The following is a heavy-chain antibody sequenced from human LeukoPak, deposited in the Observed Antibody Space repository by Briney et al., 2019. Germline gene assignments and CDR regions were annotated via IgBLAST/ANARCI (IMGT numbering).Heavy chain of an antibody. CDR3: VRDWDHFDFDS. CDR1: RFTFNTYA. J-gene: IGHJ5*01. CDR2: IKGDGSHT. D-gene: IGHD3-9*01. Sequence: GGSLRLSCAASRFTFNTYAVNWVRQAPGKGLVWVSRIKGDGSHTIYADSVKGRFTISRDNAKNTLYLQMKSLRAEDTAVYYCVRDWDHFDFDSWGQGTLVTVSS. V-gene: IGHV3-74*01.